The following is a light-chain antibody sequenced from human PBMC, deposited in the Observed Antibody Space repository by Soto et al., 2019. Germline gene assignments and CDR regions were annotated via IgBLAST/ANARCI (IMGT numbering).Light chain of an antibody. CDR1: QSVSNNY. CDR3: HESGPSDT. Sequence: EIVLTKSPGTLSLSPGERATLSCRASQSVSNNYLAWYHQKPGQAPRLLGYGASNRATGIPDRFSGSGSGTDLTLTISGLEPEDFPVCYWHESGPSDTFGQGTKV. J-gene: IGKJ1*01. V-gene: IGKV3-20*01. CDR2: GAS.